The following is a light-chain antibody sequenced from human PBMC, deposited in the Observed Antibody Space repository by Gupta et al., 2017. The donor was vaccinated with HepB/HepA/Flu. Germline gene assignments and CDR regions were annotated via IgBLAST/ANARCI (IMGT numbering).Light chain of an antibody. CDR1: QSISSY. CDR3: QQSYSNVHT. V-gene: IGKV1-39*01. J-gene: IGKJ5*01. Sequence: DMQMTQSPSSLSASVGDRVTITCRTSQSISSYLNWHQQKPGKAPKLLIYAASSLESGVPSRFSGTGSGTDFTLTISSLQPEDFATYYCQQSYSNVHTFGQGTLLEIK. CDR2: AAS.